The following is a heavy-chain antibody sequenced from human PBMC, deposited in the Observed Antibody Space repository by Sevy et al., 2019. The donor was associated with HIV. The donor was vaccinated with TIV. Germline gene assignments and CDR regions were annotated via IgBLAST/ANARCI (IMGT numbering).Heavy chain of an antibody. Sequence: GGSLRLSCAASGFTFSSYSMNWVRQAPGKGLEWVSSISSSSSYIYYADSVKGRFTISRDNAKNSLYLQMNSRRAEDTAVYYCARDSRRLTTVKGPDYYYGMDVWGQGTTVTVSS. V-gene: IGHV3-21*01. CDR1: GFTFSSYS. CDR3: ARDSRRLTTVKGPDYYYGMDV. D-gene: IGHD4-17*01. CDR2: ISSSSSYI. J-gene: IGHJ6*02.